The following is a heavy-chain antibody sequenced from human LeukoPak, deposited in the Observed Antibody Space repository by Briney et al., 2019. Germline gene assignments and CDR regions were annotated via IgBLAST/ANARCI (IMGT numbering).Heavy chain of an antibody. CDR3: ARDGPMTTDAFDI. Sequence: PSETLSLTCAVSGYSISSGYYWSWIRQPPGKGLEWIGYIYYSGSTNYNPSLKSRVTISVDTSKNQFSLKLSSVTAADTAMYYCARDGPMTTDAFDIWGQGTMVTVSS. V-gene: IGHV4-61*01. CDR2: IYYSGST. CDR1: GYSISSGYY. D-gene: IGHD4-17*01. J-gene: IGHJ3*02.